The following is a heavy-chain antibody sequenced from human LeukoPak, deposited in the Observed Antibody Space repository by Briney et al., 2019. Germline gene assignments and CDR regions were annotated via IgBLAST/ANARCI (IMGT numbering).Heavy chain of an antibody. J-gene: IGHJ5*02. Sequence: SETLSLTCAVYGGSFSGYYWSWIRQPPGKGLEWIGEINHSGSTNYNPTLKSRDTISVDTSKNQFSLKLSSVTAADMAVYYCARTAYCSSTSCYGAWFDPWGQGTLVTVSS. CDR1: GGSFSGYY. CDR2: INHSGST. CDR3: ARTAYCSSTSCYGAWFDP. V-gene: IGHV4-34*01. D-gene: IGHD2-2*01.